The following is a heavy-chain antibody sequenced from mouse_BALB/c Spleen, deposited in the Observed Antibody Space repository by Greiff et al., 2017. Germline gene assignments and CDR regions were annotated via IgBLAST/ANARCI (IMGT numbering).Heavy chain of an antibody. CDR3: ARLGGPYAMDY. CDR2: INPSSGYT. Sequence: QVQLQQSGAELARPGASVKMSCKASGYTFTSYTMHWVKQRPGQGLEWIGYINPSSGYTNYNQKFKDKATLTADKSSSTAYMQLSSLTSEDSAVYDCARLGGPYAMDYWGQGTSVTVSS. CDR1: GYTFTSYT. V-gene: IGHV1-4*01. J-gene: IGHJ4*01.